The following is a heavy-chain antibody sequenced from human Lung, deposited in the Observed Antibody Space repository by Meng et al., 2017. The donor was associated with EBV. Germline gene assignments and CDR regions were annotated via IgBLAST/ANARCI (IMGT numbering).Heavy chain of an antibody. CDR1: GGTFSSYT. J-gene: IGHJ4*02. CDR2: IIPILGIA. D-gene: IGHD5-24*01. CDR3: ARDEGGWLTAPDY. Sequence: VQLVQSGSALKKPGSSVKVSCKASGGTFSSYTISWVRQAPGQGLEWMGRIIPILGIANYAQKFQGRVTITADKSTSTAYMELSSLRSEDTAVYYCARDEGGWLTAPDYWGQGSLGTVDS. V-gene: IGHV1-69*08.